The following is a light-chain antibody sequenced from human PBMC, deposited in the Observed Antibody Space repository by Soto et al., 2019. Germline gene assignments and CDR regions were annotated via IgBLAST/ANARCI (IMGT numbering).Light chain of an antibody. V-gene: IGKV2-30*01. Sequence: DVVMTQSPLSLPVTLGQPASISCRSSQSLVYSDGNTYLNWFHQRPGQSPRRLIYKVSNRDSGAPVRFSGCGSCTDFTMKISRVEAEDVGVYYCLQGTYWPRLTFGGGTKVEIK. CDR1: QSLVYSDGNTY. CDR3: LQGTYWPRLT. CDR2: KVS. J-gene: IGKJ4*01.